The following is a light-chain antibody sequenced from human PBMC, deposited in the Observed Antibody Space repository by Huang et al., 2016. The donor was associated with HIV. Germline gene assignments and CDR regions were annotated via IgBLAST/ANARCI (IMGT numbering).Light chain of an antibody. Sequence: EIVLTQSPATLSLSPGERATLSCMASQSVSNYLAWYQQKPGQAPRLLISDTSKRASGIPARFSGSGSGTDFTLSISSLEPEDFALYYCQQRSTWPPSLGQGTKLDIK. CDR1: QSVSNY. J-gene: IGKJ2*01. CDR2: DTS. V-gene: IGKV3-11*01. CDR3: QQRSTWPPS.